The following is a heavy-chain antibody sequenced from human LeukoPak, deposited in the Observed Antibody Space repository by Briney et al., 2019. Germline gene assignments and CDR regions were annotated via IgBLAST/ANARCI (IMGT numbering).Heavy chain of an antibody. V-gene: IGHV3-30*18. CDR3: AKGAVFGESFAEYFQN. Sequence: PGGSLRLSCAASGFTFSNYVMHWVRQAPGKGLEWVAVMSIDGDIKYYADSVKGRFTISRDNSKNTLYLQMNSLRAEDTAVYYCAKGAVFGESFAEYFQNWGQGTPVTVSS. J-gene: IGHJ1*01. CDR1: GFTFSNYV. CDR2: MSIDGDIK. D-gene: IGHD1-26*01.